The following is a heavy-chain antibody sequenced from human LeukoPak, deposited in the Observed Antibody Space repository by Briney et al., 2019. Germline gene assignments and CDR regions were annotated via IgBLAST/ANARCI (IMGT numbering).Heavy chain of an antibody. V-gene: IGHV4-59*01. J-gene: IGHJ3*02. D-gene: IGHD3-3*01. Sequence: SETLSLTCTVSGGSISSYYWSWIRQPPGKGLEWIGYIYYSGSTNYNPSLKSRVTISVDTSKNQFSLKLSSVTAADTAVYYCARVHYDFWSGPGQSAFDIWGQGTMVTVSS. CDR1: GGSISSYY. CDR3: ARVHYDFWSGPGQSAFDI. CDR2: IYYSGST.